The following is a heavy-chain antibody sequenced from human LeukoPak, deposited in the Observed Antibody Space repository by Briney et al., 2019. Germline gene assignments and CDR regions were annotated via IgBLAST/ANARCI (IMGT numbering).Heavy chain of an antibody. Sequence: ASVKVSCKASGYTFTGYYLHWVRQAPGQGPEWMGWMNPNRGDTSYAPKFQGRVTMTRDASINTAYMELSRLTSDDTAVYFCARPYSYDDPFDSWGQGSLVTVSS. V-gene: IGHV1-2*02. J-gene: IGHJ4*02. D-gene: IGHD3-3*01. CDR2: MNPNRGDT. CDR3: ARPYSYDDPFDS. CDR1: GYTFTGYY.